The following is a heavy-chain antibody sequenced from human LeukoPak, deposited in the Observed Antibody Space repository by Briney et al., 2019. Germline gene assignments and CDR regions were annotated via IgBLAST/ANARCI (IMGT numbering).Heavy chain of an antibody. CDR1: GFSFSSYR. D-gene: IGHD1-26*01. Sequence: GGSLRLSCAASGFSFSSYRMNWVRQAPGKGLEWVSSVSNSGDYIHYADSVKGRFTISRDNSKNSLYLQMNSLRAEDTAVYYCARDPYSGSYGNYYYYLMDVWGKGTTVTISS. V-gene: IGHV3-21*06. J-gene: IGHJ6*03. CDR2: VSNSGDYI. CDR3: ARDPYSGSYGNYYYYLMDV.